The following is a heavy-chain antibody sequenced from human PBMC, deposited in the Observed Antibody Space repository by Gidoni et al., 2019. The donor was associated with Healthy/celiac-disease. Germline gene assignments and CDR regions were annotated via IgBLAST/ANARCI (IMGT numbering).Heavy chain of an antibody. V-gene: IGHV3-48*02. D-gene: IGHD3-22*01. Sequence: EVQLVESGAGLVQPGGSLRLPCAPSGFTFSSYSMNWVRQAPVKGLEWVSYISSSSSTIYYADTVKGRFTISRDNAKNSLYLQMNSLRDEDTAVYYCARAPYYYDSSGYYFDYWGQGTLVTVSS. CDR3: ARAPYYYDSSGYYFDY. CDR1: GFTFSSYS. J-gene: IGHJ4*02. CDR2: ISSSSSTI.